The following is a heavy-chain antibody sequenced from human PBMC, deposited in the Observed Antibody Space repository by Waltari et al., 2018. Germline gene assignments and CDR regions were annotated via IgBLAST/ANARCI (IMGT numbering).Heavy chain of an antibody. V-gene: IGHV3-66*02. CDR2: INSVATST. J-gene: IGHJ4*02. CDR3: VRGTFLDF. Sequence: EVQLVESGGGLAKPGGSLRLSCVASGFTFNKFYMNWVRQAPGQGLEWVSGINSVATSTSYTDSVKGRFTVSRDNSRNSVSLQMNSLRAKDTAVYYCVRGTFLDFWGQGILVTVSS. D-gene: IGHD3-10*01. CDR1: GFTFNKFY.